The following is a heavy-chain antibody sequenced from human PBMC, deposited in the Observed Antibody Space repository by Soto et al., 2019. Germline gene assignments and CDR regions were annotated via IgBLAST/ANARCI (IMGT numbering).Heavy chain of an antibody. J-gene: IGHJ4*02. CDR3: ARDSGVVVAATHFDY. V-gene: IGHV3-33*01. CDR2: IWYDGSNK. Sequence: GGSLRLSCAASGFTFSSYGMHWVRQAPGKGLEWVAVIWYDGSNKYYADSVKGRFTISRDNSKNTLYLQMTSLRAEDTAVYYCARDSGVVVAATHFDYWGQGTLVTVSS. CDR1: GFTFSSYG. D-gene: IGHD2-15*01.